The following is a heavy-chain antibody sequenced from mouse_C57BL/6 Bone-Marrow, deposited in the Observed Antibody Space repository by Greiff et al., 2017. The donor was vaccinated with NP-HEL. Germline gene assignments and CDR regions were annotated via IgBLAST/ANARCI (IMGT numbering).Heavy chain of an antibody. D-gene: IGHD2-12*01. CDR1: GFTFSSYG. Sequence: EVQGVESGGDLVKPGGSLKLSCAASGFTFSSYGMSWVRQTPDKRLEWVATISSGGSYTNYPDSVKGRFTISRDNAKNTLYLQMSSLKSEDTAMYYCARHYYNNYFDYWGQGTTLTVSS. CDR2: ISSGGSYT. CDR3: ARHYYNNYFDY. J-gene: IGHJ2*01. V-gene: IGHV5-6*01.